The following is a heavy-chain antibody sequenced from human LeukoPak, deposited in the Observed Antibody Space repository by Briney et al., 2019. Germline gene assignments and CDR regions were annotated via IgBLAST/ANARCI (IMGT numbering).Heavy chain of an antibody. CDR3: ARGVNTYPWFGGDYMDV. J-gene: IGHJ6*03. Sequence: ASVKVSCKASGYTFTSYDINWVRQATGQGLEWMGWMNPNSGNTGYAQKFQGRVTITRNTSISTAYMELSSLRSEDTAVYYCARGVNTYPWFGGDYMDVWGKGSTVTVSS. CDR1: GYTFTSYD. V-gene: IGHV1-8*03. CDR2: MNPNSGNT. D-gene: IGHD3-16*01.